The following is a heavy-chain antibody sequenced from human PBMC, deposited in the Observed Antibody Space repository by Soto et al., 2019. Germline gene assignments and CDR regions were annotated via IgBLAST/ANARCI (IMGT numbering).Heavy chain of an antibody. CDR1: GGSISSDGYY. J-gene: IGHJ5*02. CDR3: ARVPFGVGEWFDP. CDR2: IYNTGAT. V-gene: IGHV4-31*03. D-gene: IGHD3-10*01. Sequence: QVQLQESGPGLVKPSQTLSLTCTVSGGSISSDGYYWSWIRQLPGKGLEWIGYIYNTGATYYNPSLKSRLTISCGTSKNQFSLKLTSVTAADTAVYYCARVPFGVGEWFDPWGQGTLVTVSS.